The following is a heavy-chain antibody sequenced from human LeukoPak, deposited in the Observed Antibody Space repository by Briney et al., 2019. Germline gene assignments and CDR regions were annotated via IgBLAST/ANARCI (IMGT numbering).Heavy chain of an antibody. CDR2: ISSSSSYM. Sequence: GGSLRLSCAASGFTFSSYSMNWVRQAPGKGLEWVSSISSSSSYMYYADSVKGRFTISKDNAKNSLYLQMSSLRAEDTAVYYCARDRITGTSPLGYWGQGTLVTVSS. CDR3: ARDRITGTSPLGY. D-gene: IGHD1-7*01. J-gene: IGHJ4*02. V-gene: IGHV3-21*01. CDR1: GFTFSSYS.